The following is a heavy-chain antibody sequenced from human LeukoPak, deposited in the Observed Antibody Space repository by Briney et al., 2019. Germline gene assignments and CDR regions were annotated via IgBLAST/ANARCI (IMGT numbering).Heavy chain of an antibody. CDR2: IWYDGSNK. D-gene: IGHD3-10*01. CDR1: GFTFSSYG. V-gene: IGHV3-33*01. J-gene: IGHJ5*02. Sequence: GGSLRLSCAASGFTFSSYGMHWVRQAPGKGLEWVAVIWYDGSNKYYADSVKGRFTISRDNSKNTLYLQMNSLRAEDTAVYYCAREGSTRGLDPWGQGTLVTVSS. CDR3: AREGSTRGLDP.